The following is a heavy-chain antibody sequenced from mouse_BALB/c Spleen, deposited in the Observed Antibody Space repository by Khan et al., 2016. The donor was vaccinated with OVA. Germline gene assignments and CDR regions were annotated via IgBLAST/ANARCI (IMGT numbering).Heavy chain of an antibody. V-gene: IGHV5-6*01. Sequence: EVELVESGGDLVKPGGSLKLSCAASGFTFSNYDMSWVRQTPDKRLEWVATISSAGSYTYYPDSVKGRFTISRDNAKNTLYLQMSSLKSEDTAIYYCARRGYDEAWFAYWGQGTLVTVSA. J-gene: IGHJ3*01. CDR3: ARRGYDEAWFAY. CDR2: ISSAGSYT. CDR1: GFTFSNYD. D-gene: IGHD2-2*01.